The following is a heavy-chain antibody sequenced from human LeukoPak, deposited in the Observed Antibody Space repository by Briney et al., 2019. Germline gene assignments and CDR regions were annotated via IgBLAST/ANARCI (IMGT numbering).Heavy chain of an antibody. J-gene: IGHJ4*02. CDR3: ARAPPYGDYGLFDY. CDR2: IVVGSGNT. V-gene: IGHV1-58*01. CDR1: GFTFTSSA. D-gene: IGHD4-17*01. Sequence: AASVKVSCKASGFTFTSSAVQWVRQARGQRLEWIGWIVVGSGNTNYAQKFQERVTITRDMSTSTAYMELSSLRAEDTAVYYCARAPPYGDYGLFDYWGQGTLVTVSS.